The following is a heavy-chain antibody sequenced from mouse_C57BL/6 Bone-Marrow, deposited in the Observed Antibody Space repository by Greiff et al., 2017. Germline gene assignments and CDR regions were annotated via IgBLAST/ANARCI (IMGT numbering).Heavy chain of an antibody. Sequence: VQLQESGAELARPGASVKLSCTASGYTFTSYGISWVKQRTEQGLEWIGEIYPSSGNTYYNEKFKGKATLTADKSSSTAYMELRSLTSEDSAVYFCRRWWGYFFDYWGQGTTLTVSS. J-gene: IGHJ2*01. D-gene: IGHD1-1*02. CDR2: IYPSSGNT. V-gene: IGHV1-81*01. CDR1: GYTFTSYG. CDR3: RRWWGYFFDY.